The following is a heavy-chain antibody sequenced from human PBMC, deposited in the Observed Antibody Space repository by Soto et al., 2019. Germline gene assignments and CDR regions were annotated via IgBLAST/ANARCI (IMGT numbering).Heavy chain of an antibody. CDR2: IFSNDDK. CDR3: ELITACRRTDCYVVSFDP. D-gene: IGHD2-21*02. J-gene: IGHJ5*02. CDR1: GLSLSNGRLG. Sequence: SGPTLVNPTETLTLTCTVSGLSLSNGRLGVSWIRQPPGKALEWLAHIFSNDDKSYSTSLRSRLTISKDTSRSQVVLTMTNMDPLDSPDDYCELITACRRTDCYVVSFDPWGQGTLVTVSP. V-gene: IGHV2-26*01.